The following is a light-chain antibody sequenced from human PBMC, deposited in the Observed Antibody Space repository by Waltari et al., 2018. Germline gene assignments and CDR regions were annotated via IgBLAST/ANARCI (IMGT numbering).Light chain of an antibody. CDR2: EVS. V-gene: IGLV2-8*01. CDR3: SSYAGSNTYVL. CDR1: RSDVGGYTY. J-gene: IGLJ2*01. Sequence: QSALTQPPSASGSPGQSVTISCTGTRSDVGGYTYVSWYQQHPGKVPKLVIFEVSKRPSGVPDRFSGSRSGNTASLTVSGLQAEDETDYYCSSYAGSNTYVLFGGGTKLTVL.